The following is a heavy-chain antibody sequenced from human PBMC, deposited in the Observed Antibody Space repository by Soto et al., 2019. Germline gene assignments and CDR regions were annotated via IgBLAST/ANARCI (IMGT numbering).Heavy chain of an antibody. CDR1: GGSISSYY. Sequence: SETLSLTCTVSGGSISSYYWSWIRQPPGKGLEWIGYIYYSGSTNYNPSLKSRVTISVDTSKNQFSLKLSSVTAADTAVYYCARSYYDILTGYSRYYYYYYYMDVWGKGTTVTVSS. J-gene: IGHJ6*03. V-gene: IGHV4-59*08. CDR2: IYYSGST. D-gene: IGHD3-9*01. CDR3: ARSYYDILTGYSRYYYYYYYMDV.